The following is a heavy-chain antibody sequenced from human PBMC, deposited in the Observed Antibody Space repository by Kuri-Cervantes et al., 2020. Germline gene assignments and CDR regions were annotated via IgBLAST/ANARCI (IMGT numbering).Heavy chain of an antibody. Sequence: GESLKISCAASGFTFSSYAMHWVRQAPGKGLEWVAVISYDGSNKYYADSVKGRFTISRDNSKSTLYLQMNSLRAEDTALYYCAKGGTGYCTSTSCYLPDYWGQGTLVTVSS. CDR2: ISYDGSNK. D-gene: IGHD2-2*01. CDR3: AKGGTGYCTSTSCYLPDY. J-gene: IGHJ4*02. V-gene: IGHV3-30-3*01. CDR1: GFTFSSYA.